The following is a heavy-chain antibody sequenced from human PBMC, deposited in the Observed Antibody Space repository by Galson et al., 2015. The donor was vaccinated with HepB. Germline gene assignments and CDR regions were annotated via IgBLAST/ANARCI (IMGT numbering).Heavy chain of an antibody. CDR2: IYTSGST. D-gene: IGHD3-3*01. CDR1: GGSISSYY. J-gene: IGHJ2*01. Sequence: TLSLTCTVSGGSISSYYWSWIRQPAGKGLEWIGRIYTSGSTNYNPSLKSRVTMSVDTSKNQFSLKLSSVTAADTAVYYCAREWGGLYYDFWSGYFFFDLWGRGTLVTVSS. CDR3: AREWGGLYYDFWSGYFFFDL. V-gene: IGHV4-4*07.